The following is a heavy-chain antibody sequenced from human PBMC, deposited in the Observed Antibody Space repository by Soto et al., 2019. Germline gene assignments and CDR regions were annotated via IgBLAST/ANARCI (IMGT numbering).Heavy chain of an antibody. D-gene: IGHD3-10*01. CDR1: GFTFSSYV. J-gene: IGHJ4*02. V-gene: IGHV3-33*01. CDR2: IWYDGSNK. Sequence: GGSLRLSCAASGFTFSSYVMHWVRQAPGKGLEWVAVIWYDGSNKYYADSVKGRFTISRDNSKNTLYLQMNSLRAEDTAVYYCARDINYGPFDYWGQGTLVTSPQ. CDR3: ARDINYGPFDY.